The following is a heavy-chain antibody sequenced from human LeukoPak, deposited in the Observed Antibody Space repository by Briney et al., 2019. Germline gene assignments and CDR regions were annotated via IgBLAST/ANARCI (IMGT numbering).Heavy chain of an antibody. Sequence: PGGSLRLSCAASGFTFSSYWMSWVRQAPGKGLEWVAAISGGGAYIHYADSVKGRFTISRDNSKNTVYLQMDSLRAADTAVYYCAXXXSXXXGWFDYWGQGTLX. D-gene: IGHD6-19*01. V-gene: IGHV3-23*01. J-gene: IGHJ4*02. CDR1: GFTFSSYW. CDR2: ISGGGAYI. CDR3: AXXXSXXXGWFDY.